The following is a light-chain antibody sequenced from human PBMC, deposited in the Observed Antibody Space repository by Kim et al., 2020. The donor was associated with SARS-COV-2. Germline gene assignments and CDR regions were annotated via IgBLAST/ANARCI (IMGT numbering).Light chain of an antibody. CDR3: LQHNGYPWT. J-gene: IGKJ1*01. V-gene: IGKV1-17*03. Sequence: DIQMTQSTSAMSASVGDRVTITCRASEDISNYLAWFQQKPGQVPKRLIYAASSLQSGVPSRFSGSGSGTEFTLTISSLQPEDFATYYCLQHNGYPWTFGQGTKVDIK. CDR2: AAS. CDR1: EDISNY.